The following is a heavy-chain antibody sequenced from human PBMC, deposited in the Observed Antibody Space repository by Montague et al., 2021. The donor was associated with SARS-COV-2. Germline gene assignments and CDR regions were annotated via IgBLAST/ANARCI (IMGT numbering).Heavy chain of an antibody. V-gene: IGHV4-34*01. D-gene: IGHD4-23*01. CDR2: INHSGTT. J-gene: IGHJ4*02. CDR1: GGSFSGYY. CDR3: ARWDPQTLTLIGLRGKSASDY. Sequence: SETRSLTCAVYGGSFSGYYWTWIRQSPGKGLEWIAEINHSGTTNYNFNPSLRSRVTISEDTSKSQFSLKLSSVTAADTGVYYCARWDPQTLTLIGLRGKSASDYWGQGTLVTVSS.